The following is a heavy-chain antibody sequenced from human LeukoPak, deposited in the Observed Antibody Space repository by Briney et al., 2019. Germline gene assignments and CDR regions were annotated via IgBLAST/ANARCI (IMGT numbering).Heavy chain of an antibody. CDR1: GASISSGNYY. CDR3: ARGGYYCDD. J-gene: IGHJ4*02. Sequence: KPSETLFLTCTVSGASISSGNYYWSWIRQPPGKGLEWIGYIYYSGTTYYNPSLKSRVTMSVDTSKNQFSLMLSSVTAADTAVYYCARGGYYCDDWGQGTLVTVSS. V-gene: IGHV4-30-4*01. CDR2: IYYSGTT.